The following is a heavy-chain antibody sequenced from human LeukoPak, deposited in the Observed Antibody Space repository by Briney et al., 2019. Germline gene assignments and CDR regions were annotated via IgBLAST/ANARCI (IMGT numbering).Heavy chain of an antibody. CDR1: GFTFSSYA. V-gene: IGHV3-23*01. CDR3: AKSKLWELLPFDY. J-gene: IGHJ4*02. CDR2: ISGSGGST. D-gene: IGHD1-26*01. Sequence: GGSLRLSCAASGFTFSSYAMSWVRQAPGKGLEWVSAISGSGGSTYNADSVKGRFTISRDNSKNTLYLQINSLRAEDTAVYYCAKSKLWELLPFDYWGQGTLVTVSS.